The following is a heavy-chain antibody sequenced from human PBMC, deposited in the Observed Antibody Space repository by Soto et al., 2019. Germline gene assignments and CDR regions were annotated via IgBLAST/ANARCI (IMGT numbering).Heavy chain of an antibody. D-gene: IGHD3-3*01. V-gene: IGHV3-30*18. CDR1: GFTFSSYG. J-gene: IGHJ6*03. Sequence: QVQLVESGGGVVQPGRSLRLSCAASGFTFSSYGMHWVRQAPGKGLEWVAGISYDGSNKYYADSVKGRFTISRHNSKNTLYLQMNSRRAEVTAVYYCAKSYYDFLCGYYYYYYMDVWGIGNTVTVSS. CDR2: ISYDGSNK. CDR3: AKSYYDFLCGYYYYYYMDV.